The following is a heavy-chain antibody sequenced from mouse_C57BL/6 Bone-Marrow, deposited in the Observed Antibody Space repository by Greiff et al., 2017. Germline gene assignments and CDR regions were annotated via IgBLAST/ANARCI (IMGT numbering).Heavy chain of an antibody. CDR1: GFTFSDYY. D-gene: IGHD2-3*01. V-gene: IGHV5-12*01. Sequence: EVMLVESGGGLVQPGGSLKLSCAASGFTFSDYYMYWVRQTPEKRLEWVAYISNGGGSTYYPDTVKGRFTISRANAKNTLYLQMSRLKSEDTAMYYCARQRWLLRYAMDYWGQGTSVTVAS. J-gene: IGHJ4*01. CDR3: ARQRWLLRYAMDY. CDR2: ISNGGGST.